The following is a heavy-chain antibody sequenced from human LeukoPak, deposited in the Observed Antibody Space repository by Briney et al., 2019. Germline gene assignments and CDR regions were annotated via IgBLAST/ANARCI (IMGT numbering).Heavy chain of an antibody. D-gene: IGHD3-10*01. Sequence: ASETLSLTCTVSDGSINGYYWSWIRRPPGKGPDWIGYMYSGGTTNYNPSLKSRVTISVDTSKNQFSLKLSSVTAADTAVYYCASRTSRGFGDKDRSFDYWGQGTLVTVSS. J-gene: IGHJ4*02. CDR3: ASRTSRGFGDKDRSFDY. V-gene: IGHV4-59*12. CDR1: DGSINGYY. CDR2: MYSGGTT.